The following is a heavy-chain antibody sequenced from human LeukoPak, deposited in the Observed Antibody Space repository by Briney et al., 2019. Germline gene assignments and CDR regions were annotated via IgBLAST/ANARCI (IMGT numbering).Heavy chain of an antibody. D-gene: IGHD2-2*01. J-gene: IGHJ4*02. CDR3: ARAKVGYCSSTSCSYFFDY. CDR2: ISSSGSTI. V-gene: IGHV3-11*04. Sequence: GGSLRLSCAASGSTFSDYYMSWIRQAPGKGLEWVSYISSSGSTIYYADSVKGRFTISRDNAKNSLYLQMNSLRAEDTAVYYCARAKVGYCSSTSCSYFFDYWGQGTLVTVSS. CDR1: GSTFSDYY.